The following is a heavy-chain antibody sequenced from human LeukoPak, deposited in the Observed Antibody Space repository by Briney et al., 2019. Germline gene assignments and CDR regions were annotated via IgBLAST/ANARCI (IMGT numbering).Heavy chain of an antibody. J-gene: IGHJ6*02. CDR2: IIPIFGTA. CDR3: ARDDGYGMDV. Sequence: ASMKVSCKASGGTFSSYAISWVRQAPGQGLEWMGGIIPIFGTANYAQKFQGRVTITADESTSTAYMELSSLRSEDTAVYYCARDDGYGMDVWGQGTTVTVSS. CDR1: GGTFSSYA. V-gene: IGHV1-69*13.